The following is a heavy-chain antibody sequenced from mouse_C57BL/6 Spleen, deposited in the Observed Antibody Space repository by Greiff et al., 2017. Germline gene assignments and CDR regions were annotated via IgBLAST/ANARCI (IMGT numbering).Heavy chain of an antibody. CDR3: TRAYGYYGYFDV. D-gene: IGHD2-2*01. Sequence: EVQLVQSGDGLVKPGASLKLSCAASGFTFSSYAMSWVRQTPEKRLEWVAYISSGGDYIYYADTVKGRFTLSRDNARNTLYLQMSSLKSEDTAMYYCTRAYGYYGYFDVWGTGTTVTVSS. J-gene: IGHJ1*03. CDR2: ISSGGDYI. V-gene: IGHV5-9-1*02. CDR1: GFTFSSYA.